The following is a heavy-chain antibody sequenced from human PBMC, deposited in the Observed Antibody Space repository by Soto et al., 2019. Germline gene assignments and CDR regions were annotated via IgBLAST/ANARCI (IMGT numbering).Heavy chain of an antibody. CDR3: ARTGWAYCSGGSCREYFQH. D-gene: IGHD2-15*01. CDR2: INHSGST. Sequence: PSETLSLTCAVYGGSFSGYYWSWIRQPPGKGLEWIGEINHSGSTNYNPSIKSRVTISVDTSKNQFSLKLSSVTAADTAVYYCARTGWAYCSGGSCREYFQHWGQGTLVTVSS. V-gene: IGHV4-34*01. J-gene: IGHJ1*01. CDR1: GGSFSGYY.